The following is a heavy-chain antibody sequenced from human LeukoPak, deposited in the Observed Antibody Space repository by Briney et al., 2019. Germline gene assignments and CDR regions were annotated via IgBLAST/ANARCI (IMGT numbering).Heavy chain of an antibody. Sequence: SETLSLTCTVSGGSISSYYWSWIRQPPGKGLEWIGYIYYSGSTNYNPSLKSRVTISVDTSKNQFSLKMSSATAADTAVYYCARQTYIVVVTASDAFDIWGQGTMVTVSS. V-gene: IGHV4-59*08. CDR2: IYYSGST. CDR1: GGSISSYY. CDR3: ARQTYIVVVTASDAFDI. J-gene: IGHJ3*02. D-gene: IGHD2-21*02.